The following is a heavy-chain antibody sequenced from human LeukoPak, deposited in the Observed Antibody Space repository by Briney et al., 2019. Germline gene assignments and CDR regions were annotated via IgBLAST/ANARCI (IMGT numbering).Heavy chain of an antibody. CDR1: GFTFSNYA. Sequence: GGSLRLSCAASGFTFSNYAMHWVRQAPGKGLEWMAVIWYDGSNEYYADSVKGRFTISRDNSKNTLYLQMNSLRAEDTAVYYCARERIYFGSGRDITDARLFYYYGMDVWGQGTTVTVSS. CDR2: IWYDGSNE. CDR3: ARERIYFGSGRDITDARLFYYYGMDV. V-gene: IGHV3-33*01. D-gene: IGHD3-10*01. J-gene: IGHJ6*02.